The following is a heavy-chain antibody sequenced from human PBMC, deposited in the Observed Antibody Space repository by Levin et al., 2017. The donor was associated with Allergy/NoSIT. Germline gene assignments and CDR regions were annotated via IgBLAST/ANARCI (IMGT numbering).Heavy chain of an antibody. D-gene: IGHD3-3*01. V-gene: IGHV4-31*03. J-gene: IGHJ6*03. CDR3: ARSLGSGFLNYYYYYMDV. CDR2: IYYSGST. CDR1: GGSISSGGYY. Sequence: SQTLSLTCTVSGGSISSGGYYWSWIRQHPGKGLEWIGYIYYSGSTYYNPSLKSRVTISVDTSKNQLSLQLRSVTAADTAVYYCARSLGSGFLNYYYYYMDVWGKGTTVTVSS.